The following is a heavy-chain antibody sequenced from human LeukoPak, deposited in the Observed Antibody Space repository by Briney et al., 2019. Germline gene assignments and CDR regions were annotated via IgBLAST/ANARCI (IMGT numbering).Heavy chain of an antibody. D-gene: IGHD3-10*02. CDR1: GGSISSGDYY. V-gene: IGHV4-30-4*01. CDR2: IYYSGST. CDR3: ARDCRWGLCSDAFDI. Sequence: PSQTLSLTCTVSGGSISSGDYYWSWIRQPPGQGLEWIGYIYYSGSTYYNPSLKSRVTISVDTSKNQFSLKLSSVTAADTAVYYCARDCRWGLCSDAFDIWGQGTMVTVSS. J-gene: IGHJ3*02.